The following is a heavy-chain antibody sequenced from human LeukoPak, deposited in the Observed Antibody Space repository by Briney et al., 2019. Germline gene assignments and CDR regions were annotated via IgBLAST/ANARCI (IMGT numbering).Heavy chain of an antibody. J-gene: IGHJ6*02. D-gene: IGHD3-10*01. CDR1: GYTFTDDG. V-gene: IGHV1-18*01. CDR2: ISPYNGDT. Sequence: ASVKVSCKASGYTFTDDGISWVRQGPGQGLEWVGWISPYNGDTKYADKVLGRVTMSADISTTTAYMELRSLRSDDTAVYYCARIQVNWFGEVTSLSPPNYGMDVWGQGTTVIVSS. CDR3: ARIQVNWFGEVTSLSPPNYGMDV.